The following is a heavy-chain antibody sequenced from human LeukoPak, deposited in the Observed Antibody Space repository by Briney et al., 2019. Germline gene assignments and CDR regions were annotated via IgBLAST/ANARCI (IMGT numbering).Heavy chain of an antibody. CDR1: GFTFDDYA. Sequence: GGSLRLSCAASGFTFDDYAMHWVRQAPGKGLEWVSGISWNSGSIGYADSVKGRFTISRDNAKNSLYLQMNSLRAEDTAVYYCARDTVTIFGVVPAGGFDYWGQGTLVTVSS. CDR2: ISWNSGSI. J-gene: IGHJ4*02. CDR3: ARDTVTIFGVVPAGGFDY. V-gene: IGHV3-9*01. D-gene: IGHD3-3*01.